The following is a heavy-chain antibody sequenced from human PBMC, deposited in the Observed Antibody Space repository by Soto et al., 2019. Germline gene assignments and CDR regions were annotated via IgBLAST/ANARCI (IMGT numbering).Heavy chain of an antibody. CDR3: AGIGEDVYYGMDV. V-gene: IGHV4-4*07. D-gene: IGHD2-21*01. CDR1: GGSMRSYY. CDR2: IYSRGDT. Sequence: PSEPLCLPCSVSGGSMRSYYWNWLRQPAGKGLEWIGRIYSRGDTNYNPSVKSRVTMSVDTSKNEFSLRLNSVTAADTAVYYCAGIGEDVYYGMDVWGQGTTVTVSS. J-gene: IGHJ6*02.